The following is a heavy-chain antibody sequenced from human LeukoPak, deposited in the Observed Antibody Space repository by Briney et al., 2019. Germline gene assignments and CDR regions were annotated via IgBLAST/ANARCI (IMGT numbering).Heavy chain of an antibody. CDR1: GGTFSSYA. V-gene: IGHV1-69*05. Sequence: GASVKVSCKASGGTFSSYAISWVRQAPGQGLEWMGGIIPIFGTANYAQKFQGRVTITTDESTSTAYMELSSLRSEDTAVYYCARAGSFGAAAGYYYYYMDVWGKGTTVTVSS. D-gene: IGHD6-13*01. CDR2: IIPIFGTA. CDR3: ARAGSFGAAAGYYYYYMDV. J-gene: IGHJ6*03.